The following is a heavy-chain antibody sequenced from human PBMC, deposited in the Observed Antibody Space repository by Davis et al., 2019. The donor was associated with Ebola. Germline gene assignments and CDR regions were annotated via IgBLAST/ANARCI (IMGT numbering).Heavy chain of an antibody. J-gene: IGHJ5*02. CDR1: GYTFTSYY. CDR3: ASSCSSASCYRRNWFDP. D-gene: IGHD2-2*02. CDR2: INPSGGST. V-gene: IGHV1-46*01. Sequence: ASVKVSCKASGYTFTSYYMHWVRQAPGQGLEWMGIINPSGGSTSYAQKFQGRVTMTRDTSTSTVYMELSSLRSEDTAVYYCASSCSSASCYRRNWFDPWGQGTLVTVSS.